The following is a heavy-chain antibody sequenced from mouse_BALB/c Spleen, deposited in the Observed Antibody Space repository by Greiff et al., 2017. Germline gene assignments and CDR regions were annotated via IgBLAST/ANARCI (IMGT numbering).Heavy chain of an antibody. CDR3: ARIRYGAMDY. V-gene: IGHV2-2*02. D-gene: IGHD2-14*01. CDR1: GFSLTSYG. Sequence: VMLVESGPGLVQPSQSLSITCTVSGFSLTSYGVHWVRQSPGKGLEWLGVIWSGGSTDYNAAFISRLSISKDNSKSQVFFKMNSLQANDTAIYYCARIRYGAMDYWGQGTSVTVSS. CDR2: IWSGGST. J-gene: IGHJ4*01.